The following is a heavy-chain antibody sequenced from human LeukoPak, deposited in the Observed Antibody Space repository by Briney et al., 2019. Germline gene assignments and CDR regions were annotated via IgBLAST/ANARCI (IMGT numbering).Heavy chain of an antibody. CDR1: GYTFTSYG. V-gene: IGHV1-18*01. Sequence: GASVKVSCKASGYTFTSYGISWVRQAPGQGLEWMGWISAYNGNTNYAQKLQGRVTMTTDTSTSTAYMELRSLRSGDTAVYYCARGSRIAAPNWFDPWGQGTLVTVSS. CDR2: ISAYNGNT. D-gene: IGHD6-6*01. J-gene: IGHJ5*02. CDR3: ARGSRIAAPNWFDP.